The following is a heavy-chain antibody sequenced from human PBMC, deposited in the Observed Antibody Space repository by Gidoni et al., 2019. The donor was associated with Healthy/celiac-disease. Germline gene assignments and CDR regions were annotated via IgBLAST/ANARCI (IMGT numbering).Heavy chain of an antibody. CDR1: GFTFSSYE. Sequence: EVQLVESGGGLVQPGGSLRLSCAASGFTFSSYEMNWVRQAPGKGLEWVSYISSSGSTIYYADSVKGRFTISRDNAKNSLYLQMNSLRAEDTAVYYCARDYSSGWYSGFFDYWGQGTLVTVSS. D-gene: IGHD6-19*01. CDR3: ARDYSSGWYSGFFDY. J-gene: IGHJ4*02. V-gene: IGHV3-48*03. CDR2: ISSSGSTI.